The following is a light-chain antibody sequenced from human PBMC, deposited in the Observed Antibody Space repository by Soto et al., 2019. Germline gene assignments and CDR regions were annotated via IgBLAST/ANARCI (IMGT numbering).Light chain of an antibody. CDR2: EVT. Sequence: QSALTQPASVSGSPGQSITISCTGTSSDIGAYNYVSWYQQHPGKAPKLMIYEVTNRPSGISNRFSGSRSGNTASLSISGLQAEDEADYYCSSFSRAIAFVFGTGTKVTVL. CDR1: SSDIGAYNY. V-gene: IGLV2-14*01. CDR3: SSFSRAIAFV. J-gene: IGLJ1*01.